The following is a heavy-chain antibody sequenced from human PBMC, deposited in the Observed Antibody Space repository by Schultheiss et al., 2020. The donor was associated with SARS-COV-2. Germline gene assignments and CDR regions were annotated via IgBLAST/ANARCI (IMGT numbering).Heavy chain of an antibody. J-gene: IGHJ4*02. CDR3: ASTNSSGWYEPQIY. CDR2: INHSGST. Sequence: SETLSLTCAVSGGSISSGGYSWSWIRQPPGKGLEWIGEINHSGSTNYNPSLKSRVTISVDTSKNQFSLKLSSVTAADTAVYYCASTNSSGWYEPQIYWGQGTLVTVSS. V-gene: IGHV4-30-2*01. CDR1: GGSISSGGYS. D-gene: IGHD6-19*01.